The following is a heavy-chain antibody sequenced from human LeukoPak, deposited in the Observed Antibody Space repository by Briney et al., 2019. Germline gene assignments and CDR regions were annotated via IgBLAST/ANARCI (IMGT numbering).Heavy chain of an antibody. Sequence: PGGSLRLSCAASGFTFSSYWMHWVRQAPGKGLVWVSRIDSDGSSATYADSVKGRFTISRDNAKNTLHLQMNSLRAEDTAVYYCARDMKGGWVEEEDWFDPWGQGTLVTVSS. CDR3: ARDMKGGWVEEEDWFDP. CDR2: IDSDGSSA. J-gene: IGHJ5*02. CDR1: GFTFSSYW. D-gene: IGHD3-16*01. V-gene: IGHV3-74*01.